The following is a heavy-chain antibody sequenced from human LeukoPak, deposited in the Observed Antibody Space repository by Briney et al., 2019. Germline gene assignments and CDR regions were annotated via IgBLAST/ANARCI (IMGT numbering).Heavy chain of an antibody. V-gene: IGHV3-21*01. CDR2: ISSSSSYI. Sequence: PGGSLRLSCAASGFTFSSYSMNWVRQAPGKGLKWVSSISSSSSYIYYADSVKGRFTISRDNAKNSLYLQMNSLRAEDTAVYYCARGLGKSSLGYYYYGMDVWGQGTTVTVSS. D-gene: IGHD3-16*01. CDR3: ARGLGKSSLGYYYYGMDV. J-gene: IGHJ6*02. CDR1: GFTFSSYS.